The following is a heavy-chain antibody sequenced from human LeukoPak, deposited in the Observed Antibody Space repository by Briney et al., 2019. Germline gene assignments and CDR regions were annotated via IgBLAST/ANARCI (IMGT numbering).Heavy chain of an antibody. J-gene: IGHJ4*02. V-gene: IGHV3-23*01. CDR2: ISDSGGFT. Sequence: GGSLRLSCAASGFTFSNYAMSWVRQAPGKGLEWVSTISDSGGFTYYADSVKGRFTISRDNAKNSLYLQMNSLRAEDTAVYYCAKGSSSWLSDFDYWGQGTLVTVSS. D-gene: IGHD6-13*01. CDR1: GFTFSNYA. CDR3: AKGSSSWLSDFDY.